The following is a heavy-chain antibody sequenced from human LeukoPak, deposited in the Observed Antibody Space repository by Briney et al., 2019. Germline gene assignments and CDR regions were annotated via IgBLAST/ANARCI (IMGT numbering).Heavy chain of an antibody. CDR2: INSDGSST. CDR3: ARNPDRNYYYYYGMDV. CDR1: GFTFSTYW. J-gene: IGHJ6*02. D-gene: IGHD3-22*01. Sequence: PVGSLRLSCAASGFTFSTYWMHWVRQAPGKGLVWVSRINSDGSSTSYADSVKGRFTISRDNAKNTLYLQMNSLRAEDTAVYYCARNPDRNYYYYYGMDVWGQGTTVTVSS. V-gene: IGHV3-74*01.